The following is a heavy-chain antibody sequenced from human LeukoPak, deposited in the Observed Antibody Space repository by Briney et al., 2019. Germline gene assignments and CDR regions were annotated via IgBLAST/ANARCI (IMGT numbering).Heavy chain of an antibody. J-gene: IGHJ4*02. CDR3: ARGIRDGYKASFDY. CDR2: IYYSGST. D-gene: IGHD5-24*01. V-gene: IGHV4-59*01. Sequence: PSETLSLTCTVSGGSISSYYWSWIRQPPGKGLEWIGYIYYSGSTNYNPSLKSRVTISVDTSKNQFSLKLSSVTAADTAVYYCARGIRDGYKASFDYWGQGTLVTVSS. CDR1: GGSISSYY.